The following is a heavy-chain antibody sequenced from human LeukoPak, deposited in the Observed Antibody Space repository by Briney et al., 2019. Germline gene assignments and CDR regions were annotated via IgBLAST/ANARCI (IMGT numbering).Heavy chain of an antibody. CDR2: ISYDGSNK. Sequence: GGSLRLSCAASGFTFSSYGMHWVRQAPGKGLEWVAVISYDGSNKYYADSVKGRFTISRDNSKNTLYLQMNSLRAEDTAVYYCAKDQPGGSGSYYYYYYGMDVWGQGTTVTVSS. D-gene: IGHD3-10*01. V-gene: IGHV3-30*18. J-gene: IGHJ6*02. CDR1: GFTFSSYG. CDR3: AKDQPGGSGSYYYYYYGMDV.